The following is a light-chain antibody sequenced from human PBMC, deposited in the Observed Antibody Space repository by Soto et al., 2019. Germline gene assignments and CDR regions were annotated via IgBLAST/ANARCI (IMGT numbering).Light chain of an antibody. J-gene: IGKJ1*01. Sequence: AIQMTQSPSSLSASVGDRVTITCRASQGVGDDLAWYQQRPGTAPKVLIYAASTLQFGVPQRFSVSGSGTFFTLTITSLRPDDSATYYCLQDHDYPHTFGQGTKVEIK. CDR3: LQDHDYPHT. V-gene: IGKV1-6*02. CDR2: AAS. CDR1: QGVGDD.